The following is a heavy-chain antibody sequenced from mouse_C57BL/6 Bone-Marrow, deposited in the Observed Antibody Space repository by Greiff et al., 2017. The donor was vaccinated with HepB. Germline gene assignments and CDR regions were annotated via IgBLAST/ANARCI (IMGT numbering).Heavy chain of an antibody. CDR3: ARWGLGGGDY. D-gene: IGHD3-1*01. V-gene: IGHV1-54*01. Sequence: VQLKESGAELVRPGTSVKVSCKASGYAFTNYLIEWVKQRPGQGLEWIGVINPGSGGTNYNEKFKGKATLTADKSSSTAYMQLSSLTSEDSAVYFCARWGLGGGDYWGQGTTLTVSS. CDR1: GYAFTNYL. J-gene: IGHJ2*01. CDR2: INPGSGGT.